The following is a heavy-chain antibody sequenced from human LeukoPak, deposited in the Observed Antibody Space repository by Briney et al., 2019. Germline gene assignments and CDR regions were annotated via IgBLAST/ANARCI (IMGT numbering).Heavy chain of an antibody. CDR1: GFTFSGCY. J-gene: IGHJ5*02. CDR3: ARKRAYGSRSYPLDP. D-gene: IGHD3-10*01. CDR2: ISSSGSTI. Sequence: PGGSLRLSCAASGFTFSGCYMSWIRQAPGKGLEWVSYISSSGSTIYYADSVKGRFTISRDNAKNSLYLQMNSLRAEDTAVYYCARKRAYGSRSYPLDPWGQGTLVTVSS. V-gene: IGHV3-11*01.